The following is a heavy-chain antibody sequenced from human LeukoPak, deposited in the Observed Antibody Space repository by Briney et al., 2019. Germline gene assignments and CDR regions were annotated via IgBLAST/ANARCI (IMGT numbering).Heavy chain of an antibody. V-gene: IGHV6-1*01. CDR1: GDSVSSNSAA. CDR2: TYYRSKWYN. D-gene: IGHD3-22*01. Sequence: SQTLSLTCAISGDSVSSNSAAWNWIRQSPSRGLEWLGRTYYRSKWYNDYVVSVKSRITINPDTSKNQFSLQLNSVTPEDTAVYYCARSTRYYYDSSGYYPFDYWGQGTLVTVSS. J-gene: IGHJ4*02. CDR3: ARSTRYYYDSSGYYPFDY.